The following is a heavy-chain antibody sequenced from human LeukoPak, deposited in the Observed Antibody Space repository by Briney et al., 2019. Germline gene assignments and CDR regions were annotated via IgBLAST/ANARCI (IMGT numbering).Heavy chain of an antibody. V-gene: IGHV3-33*01. Sequence: GGSLRLSCAASGFTFSRYGMHWVRQAPGKGLEWVAVIWYDGSNKYYADSVKGRFTISRDNSKNTLYLQMNSLRAEDTAVYYCARENYDSSGYYASCFDYWGQGTLVTVSS. D-gene: IGHD3-22*01. CDR3: ARENYDSSGYYASCFDY. CDR1: GFTFSRYG. J-gene: IGHJ4*02. CDR2: IWYDGSNK.